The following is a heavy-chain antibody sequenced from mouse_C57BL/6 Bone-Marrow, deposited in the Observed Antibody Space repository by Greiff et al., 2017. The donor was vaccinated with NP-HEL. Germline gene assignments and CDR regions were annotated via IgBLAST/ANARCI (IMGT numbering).Heavy chain of an antibody. CDR3: ALLTTVVAVDD. D-gene: IGHD1-1*01. Sequence: QVQLQQPGAELVKPGASVKVSCKASGYTFTSYWMHWVKQRPGQGLEWIGRIHPSDSDTNYNQKFKGKATLTVDKSSSTAYMQLSSLTSEDSAVYYCALLTTVVAVDDWGQGTTRTVSS. CDR2: IHPSDSDT. J-gene: IGHJ2*01. CDR1: GYTFTSYW. V-gene: IGHV1-74*01.